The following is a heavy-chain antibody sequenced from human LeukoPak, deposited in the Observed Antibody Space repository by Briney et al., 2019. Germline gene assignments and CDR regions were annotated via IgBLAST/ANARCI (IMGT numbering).Heavy chain of an antibody. J-gene: IGHJ2*01. CDR1: GFTFSSYW. Sequence: GGSLRLSCAASGFTFSSYWMSWVRQAPGKGREGVANIKQDGSEKYYVDSAKGRFTISRDNAKNSLYLQMNSLRAEDTAVYYCARLFLYAVTGTGRIDWYFDLWGRGTLVTVPS. D-gene: IGHD6-19*01. V-gene: IGHV3-7*01. CDR3: ARLFLYAVTGTGRIDWYFDL. CDR2: IKQDGSEK.